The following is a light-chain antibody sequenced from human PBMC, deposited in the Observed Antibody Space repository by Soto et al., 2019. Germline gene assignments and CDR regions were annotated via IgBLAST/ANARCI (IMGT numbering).Light chain of an antibody. Sequence: QSVLTQPASVSGSPGQSITISCTGTSSDVGGYNYVSWYQQHPDKAPKLMIYEVSNRPSGVSDRFSGSKSGNTASLTISGLQAEDEADYYCSSYISSNTLVFGGGTKVTVL. V-gene: IGLV2-14*01. CDR1: SSDVGGYNY. CDR2: EVS. J-gene: IGLJ2*01. CDR3: SSYISSNTLV.